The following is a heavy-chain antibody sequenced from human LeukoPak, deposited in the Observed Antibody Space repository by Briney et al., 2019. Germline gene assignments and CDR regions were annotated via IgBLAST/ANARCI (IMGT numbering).Heavy chain of an antibody. V-gene: IGHV3-30*04. J-gene: IGHJ4*02. CDR2: ISYDASEK. Sequence: AGRSLRLSCAASGFTFSSYSMHWVRQVPGKGLDWVTRISYDASEKYYADSVKGRFTISRDNSKNTLHLQMNSLRTEDTALYYCARDGGYSRGWTYGAGDYWGQGTLVTVSS. CDR3: ARDGGYSRGWTYGAGDY. D-gene: IGHD6-19*01. CDR1: GFTFSSYS.